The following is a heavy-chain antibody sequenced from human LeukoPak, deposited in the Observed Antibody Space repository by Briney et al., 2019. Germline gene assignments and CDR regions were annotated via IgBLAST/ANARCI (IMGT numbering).Heavy chain of an antibody. D-gene: IGHD2-15*01. CDR3: AKDFCRGGSCYNDAFDI. Sequence: QSGRSLRLSCAASGFTFSSYAMSWVRQAPGKGLEWVSAISGSGGSTYYADSVKGRFTISRDNSKNTLYLQMNSLRAEDTAVYYCAKDFCRGGSCYNDAFDIWGQGTMVTVSS. J-gene: IGHJ3*02. CDR2: ISGSGGST. CDR1: GFTFSSYA. V-gene: IGHV3-23*01.